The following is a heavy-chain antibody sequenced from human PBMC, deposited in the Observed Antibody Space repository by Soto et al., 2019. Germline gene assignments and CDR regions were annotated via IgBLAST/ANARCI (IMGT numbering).Heavy chain of an antibody. CDR3: ARLGIAPAGSSGDY. CDR2: IYYSGST. J-gene: IGHJ4*02. CDR1: GGSISSSSYY. D-gene: IGHD6-13*01. Sequence: SETLSLTCTVSGGSISSSSYYWGWIRQPPGKGLEWIGSIYYSGSTYYNPSLKSRVTISVDTSKNQFSLKLSSVTAADTAVYYCARLGIAPAGSSGDYWGQGTLVTVSS. V-gene: IGHV4-39*01.